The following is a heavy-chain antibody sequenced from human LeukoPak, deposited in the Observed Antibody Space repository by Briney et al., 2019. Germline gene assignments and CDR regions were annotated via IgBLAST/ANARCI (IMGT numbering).Heavy chain of an antibody. Sequence: GGSLRLSCAASGFTFDDYAMHWVRQAPGKGLEWVSGISWNSGSIGYADSVKGRFTISRDNSKNTLYLQMNSLRAEDTAVYYCARDPRSYTIFGVVDAFDIWGQGTMVTVSS. D-gene: IGHD3-3*01. CDR3: ARDPRSYTIFGVVDAFDI. V-gene: IGHV3-9*01. J-gene: IGHJ3*02. CDR1: GFTFDDYA. CDR2: ISWNSGSI.